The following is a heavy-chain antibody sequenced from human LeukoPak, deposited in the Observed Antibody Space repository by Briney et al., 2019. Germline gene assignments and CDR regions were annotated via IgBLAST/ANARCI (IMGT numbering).Heavy chain of an antibody. CDR3: ARERSGGYYFDY. V-gene: IGHV3-30-3*01. CDR2: ISYDGSNK. D-gene: IGHD1-26*01. J-gene: IGHJ4*02. Sequence: GGSLRLSCAASGFTFSNYAMSWVRQAPGKGLEWVAVISYDGSNKYYADSVKGRFTISRDNSKNTLYLQMNSPRAEDTAVYYCARERSGGYYFDYWGQGTLVTVSS. CDR1: GFTFSNYA.